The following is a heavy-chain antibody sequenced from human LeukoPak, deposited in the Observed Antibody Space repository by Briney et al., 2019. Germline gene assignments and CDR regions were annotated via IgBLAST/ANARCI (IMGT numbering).Heavy chain of an antibody. D-gene: IGHD4-17*01. Sequence: PGGSLRLSCAASGFTFSSNWMTWVRQAPGKGLEWVASIKQDNEKYYVDSVKGRFTISRDSAKKSLYLQMNSLRADDTAVYYCAREGYGDSLGYYYMDVWGKGTTVTVSS. V-gene: IGHV3-7*01. CDR3: AREGYGDSLGYYYMDV. J-gene: IGHJ6*03. CDR2: IKQDNEK. CDR1: GFTFSSNW.